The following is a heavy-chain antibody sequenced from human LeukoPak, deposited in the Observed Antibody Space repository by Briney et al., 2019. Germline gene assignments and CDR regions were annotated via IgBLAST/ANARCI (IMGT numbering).Heavy chain of an antibody. J-gene: IGHJ4*02. CDR3: AMTGSHIPAYFDY. CDR2: ISGSGGST. D-gene: IGHD3-10*01. V-gene: IGHV3-23*01. Sequence: GGSLRLSCAASGFTLSRYAMSWVRQAPGKGLEWVSAISGSGGSTYYADSVKGRFTLSRDNSKNTLYLQMNRLRAEDTAVYYCAMTGSHIPAYFDYWGQGTLVTVSS. CDR1: GFTLSRYA.